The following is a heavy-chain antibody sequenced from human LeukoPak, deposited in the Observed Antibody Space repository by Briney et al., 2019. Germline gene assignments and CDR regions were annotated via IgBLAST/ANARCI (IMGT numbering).Heavy chain of an antibody. D-gene: IGHD3-22*01. Sequence: ASVKVSCKASGYTFTNYDINWVRQASGQGLEWMGWMNPNSGNTGSAQKFQGRVTMTRNTSISTAYMEWSSLKASDTAMYYCARAQDYYDSSGYYYVGVYLDYWGQGTLVTVSS. CDR3: ARAQDYYDSSGYYYVGVYLDY. CDR2: MNPNSGNT. J-gene: IGHJ4*02. CDR1: GYTFTNYD. V-gene: IGHV1-8*01.